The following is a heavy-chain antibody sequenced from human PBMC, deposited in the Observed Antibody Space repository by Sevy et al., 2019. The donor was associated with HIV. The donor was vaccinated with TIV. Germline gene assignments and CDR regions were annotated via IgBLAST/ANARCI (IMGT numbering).Heavy chain of an antibody. V-gene: IGHV3-30*02. CDR2: IRYDGSNK. D-gene: IGHD3-10*01. CDR1: GFTFSSYG. CDR3: AKEYRGYYGSGSVYFDY. J-gene: IGHJ4*02. Sequence: GGSLRLSCAASGFTFSSYGMHWVRQAPGKGLEWVAFIRYDGSNKYYADSVKGRFTISRDNSKNTPYLQMNSLRAEDTAVYYCAKEYRGYYGSGSVYFDYWGQGTLVTVSS.